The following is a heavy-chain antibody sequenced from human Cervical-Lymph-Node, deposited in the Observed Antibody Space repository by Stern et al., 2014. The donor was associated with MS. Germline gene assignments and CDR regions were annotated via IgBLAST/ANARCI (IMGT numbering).Heavy chain of an antibody. Sequence: EVQLVESGGDLVQPGGSLRLSCAASGFTFSFYTMNWVRQAPGKGLEWVSYISSSSTSIYYADSVKGRFTISRDNDKNALYLHMHSLRAEDTAVYYCARGSEGGYVLDYYSGMDVWGQGTTVTVSS. V-gene: IGHV3-48*01. CDR2: ISSSSTSI. CDR3: ARGSEGGYVLDYYSGMDV. D-gene: IGHD5-12*01. CDR1: GFTFSFYT. J-gene: IGHJ6*02.